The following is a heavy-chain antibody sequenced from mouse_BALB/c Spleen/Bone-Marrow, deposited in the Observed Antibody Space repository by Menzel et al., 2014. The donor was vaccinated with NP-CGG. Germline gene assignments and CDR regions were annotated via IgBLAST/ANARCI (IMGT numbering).Heavy chain of an antibody. CDR2: IRNKANGYTT. D-gene: IGHD2-2*01. Sequence: EVHLVESGGGLVQPGGSLRLSCATSGFTFTDYYMSWVSQPPGKALEWLGFIRNKANGYTTEYSASVKGRFTISRDNSQSILYLQMNTLRAEHSATYYCARYGYVYFDYWGQGTTLTVSS. J-gene: IGHJ2*01. CDR1: GFTFTDYY. CDR3: ARYGYVYFDY. V-gene: IGHV7-3*02.